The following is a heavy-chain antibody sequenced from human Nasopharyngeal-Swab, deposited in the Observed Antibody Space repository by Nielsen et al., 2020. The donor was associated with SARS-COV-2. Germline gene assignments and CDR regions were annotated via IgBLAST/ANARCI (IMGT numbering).Heavy chain of an antibody. V-gene: IGHV5-10-1*01. CDR1: GYSFTSYW. D-gene: IGHD6-19*01. CDR2: IDPSDSYT. J-gene: IGHJ5*02. CDR3: ARQVIMAGTCWFDP. Sequence: GASLKISCKGSGYSFTSYWISWVRQLPGKGLEWMGRIDPSDSYTNYSPSFQDHVTISADRSISTAYLQWSSLKASDTAMYYCARQVIMAGTCWFDPWGQGTLVTVSS.